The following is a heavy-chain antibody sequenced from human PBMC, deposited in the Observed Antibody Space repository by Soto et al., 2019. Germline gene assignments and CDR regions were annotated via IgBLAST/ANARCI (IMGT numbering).Heavy chain of an antibody. V-gene: IGHV1-8*01. CDR1: GNTFTSYD. J-gene: IGHJ5*02. D-gene: IGHD4-17*01. Sequence: QVQLVQSGAEVKKPGASVKVSCKASGNTFTSYDINWVRQATGQGLEYLGWMNPNSGNTAYVQKFQGRVTMTWDTAITTAYMELSSLRSEDTAVYFCARGVKYGAYSRWCDPWGQGTLVTVSS. CDR2: MNPNSGNT. CDR3: ARGVKYGAYSRWCDP.